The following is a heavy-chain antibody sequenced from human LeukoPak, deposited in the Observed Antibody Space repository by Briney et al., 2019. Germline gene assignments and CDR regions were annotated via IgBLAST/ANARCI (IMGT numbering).Heavy chain of an antibody. V-gene: IGHV3-23*01. Sequence: GGSLRLSCAASGFTFSAYAIIWVRQAPGKGLEWISTISADGVSPYYADSVKGRFTISRDTSKNTLYLQMNSLRAEDTAVYYCAKVENTARGYFDYWGQGTLVTVSS. J-gene: IGHJ4*02. D-gene: IGHD5-18*01. CDR2: ISADGVSP. CDR3: AKVENTARGYFDY. CDR1: GFTFSAYA.